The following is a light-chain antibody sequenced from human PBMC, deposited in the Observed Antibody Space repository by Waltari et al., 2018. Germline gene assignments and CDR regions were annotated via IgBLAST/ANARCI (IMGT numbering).Light chain of an antibody. V-gene: IGLV3-21*04. CDR1: KIESKS. CDR2: YDT. CDR3: QVWDDTTNSGV. J-gene: IGLJ3*02. Sequence: YVLTQPPPVSVAPGEPATLPWGGEKIESKSVIWYQQKPGQAPVLVLFYDTDRPSGIPDRFSGSNSGNTATLTISWVEAGDEADYHCQVWDDTTNSGVFGGGTRLTVL.